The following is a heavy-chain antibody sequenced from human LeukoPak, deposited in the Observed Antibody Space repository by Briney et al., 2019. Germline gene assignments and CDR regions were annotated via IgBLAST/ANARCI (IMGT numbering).Heavy chain of an antibody. V-gene: IGHV3-30*18. CDR3: AKSTGYISAYYDS. D-gene: IGHD6-19*01. J-gene: IGHJ4*02. CDR1: GFTFTSFG. CDR2: ISYDGSNK. Sequence: GGSLRLSCAASGFTFTSFGMNWVRQAPGKGLEWVALISYDGSNKYYAVSVKGRFTISRDNSKNTLYLQMNSLRAEDTAVYYCAKSTGYISAYYDSCGQGTLVTVSS.